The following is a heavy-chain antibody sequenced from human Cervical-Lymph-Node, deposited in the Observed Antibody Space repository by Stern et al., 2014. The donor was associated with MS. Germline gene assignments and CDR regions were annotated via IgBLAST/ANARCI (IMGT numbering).Heavy chain of an antibody. CDR2: ISGSCDST. Sequence: VQLVQSGGSLVQPGGSLRLSCAASGFTFSSYAMSWVRQAPGQGLEWVSAISGSCDSTYYADSLKGRFTITCDNSKNTLYLQMNSLRADDTAVYYCAKEGILVASFDYWGQGTLVTVSS. J-gene: IGHJ4*02. CDR1: GFTFSSYA. V-gene: IGHV3-23*04. CDR3: AKEGILVASFDY. D-gene: IGHD6-19*01.